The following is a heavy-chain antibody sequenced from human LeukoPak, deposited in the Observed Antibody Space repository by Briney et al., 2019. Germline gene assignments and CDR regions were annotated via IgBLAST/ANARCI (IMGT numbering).Heavy chain of an antibody. CDR3: AKDSRTYSGSYAEWGNDL. CDR2: ISASGDST. Sequence: GGSLRLSCAASGFTFSSYAMSWVRQAPGKGLEWVSPISASGDSTYYADYVKGRFTISRDNSKNSLYLQVNSLRAEDTAVYYCAKDSRTYSGSYAEWGNDLWGQGTLVTVSS. V-gene: IGHV3-23*01. J-gene: IGHJ5*02. CDR1: GFTFSSYA. D-gene: IGHD1-26*01.